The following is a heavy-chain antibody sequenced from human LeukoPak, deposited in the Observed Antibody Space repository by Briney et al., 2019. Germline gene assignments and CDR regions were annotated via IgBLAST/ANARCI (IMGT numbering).Heavy chain of an antibody. V-gene: IGHV1-8*01. J-gene: IGHJ5*02. CDR2: MNPNSGNT. D-gene: IGHD3-22*01. CDR1: GYTFTSYD. Sequence: GASVEVSCKASGYTFTSYDINWVRQATGQGLEWMGWMNPNSGNTGYAQKFQGRVTMTRNTSISTAYMELSSLRSEDTAVYYCARITYYYDSSGYGPVGWFDPWGQGTLVTVSS. CDR3: ARITYYYDSSGYGPVGWFDP.